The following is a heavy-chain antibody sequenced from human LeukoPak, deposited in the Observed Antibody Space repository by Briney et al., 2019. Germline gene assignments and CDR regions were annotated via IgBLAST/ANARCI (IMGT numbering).Heavy chain of an antibody. CDR2: INHSGST. J-gene: IGHJ6*03. V-gene: IGHV4-34*01. CDR3: ARRYSTVKSYYYMDV. CDR1: GGSFSGYY. D-gene: IGHD4-17*01. Sequence: SETLSLTCAVYGGSFSGYYWSWIRQPPGKGLEWIGEINHSGSTNYNPSLKSRVTISVDTSKNQFSLKLSSVTAADTAVYYCARRYSTVKSYYYMDVWGKGTTVTVSS.